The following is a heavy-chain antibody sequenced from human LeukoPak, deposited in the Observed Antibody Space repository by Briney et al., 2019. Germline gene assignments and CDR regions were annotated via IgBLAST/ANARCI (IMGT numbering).Heavy chain of an antibody. J-gene: IGHJ6*02. CDR2: ISYNGNT. CDR1: GGNISSGGYY. V-gene: IGHV4-31*03. CDR3: ARVALRDRSFGSDYYYGMDV. D-gene: IGHD3-16*01. Sequence: SGTLSLTCTVSGGNISSGGYYWSWIRQHPGKGLEWIGYISYNGNTYYNPSLKTRLTISVDTSQNQFCLRLTSVTAADTAVYFCARVALRDRSFGSDYYYGMDVWGRGTTVTVSS.